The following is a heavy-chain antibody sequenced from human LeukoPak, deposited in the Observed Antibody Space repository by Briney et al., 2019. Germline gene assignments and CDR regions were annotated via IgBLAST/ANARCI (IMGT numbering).Heavy chain of an antibody. J-gene: IGHJ4*02. V-gene: IGHV4-59*01. CDR3: ARVAYCGGDCYSLHPAFDY. D-gene: IGHD2-21*02. CDR1: GGSISSYY. Sequence: SETLSLTCTVSGGSISSYYWSWIRQPPGKGLEWIGYIYYSGSTNYNPSLKSRVTISVDTSKNQFSLKLSSVTAADTAVYYCARVAYCGGDCYSLHPAFDYWGQGTLVTVSS. CDR2: IYYSGST.